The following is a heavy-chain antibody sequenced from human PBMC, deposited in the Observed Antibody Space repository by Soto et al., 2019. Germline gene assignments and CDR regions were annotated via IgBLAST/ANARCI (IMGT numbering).Heavy chain of an antibody. CDR3: ARCMAAAGHFDS. D-gene: IGHD6-13*01. V-gene: IGHV4-61*01. Sequence: QVQLQGSGPGLVKTSETLSLTCTVSGGSGSRGSYYWSWIRQTPGMGLESIGYVYYSGSTNYNPSLKSRVTISLDTSKHQFSLKLSPVTAADTAVYYCARCMAAAGHFDSWGQGTLVTVSS. CDR2: VYYSGST. CDR1: GGSGSRGSYY. J-gene: IGHJ4*02.